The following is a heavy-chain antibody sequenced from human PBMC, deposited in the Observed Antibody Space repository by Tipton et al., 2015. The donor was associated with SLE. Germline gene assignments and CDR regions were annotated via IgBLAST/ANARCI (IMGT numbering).Heavy chain of an antibody. CDR2: SIPIFGSA. CDR1: GGTFSIYS. D-gene: IGHD1-20*01. CDR3: ARGVGNWNFRHFDY. V-gene: IGHV1-69*01. Sequence: QLVQSGAEVREPGSSVKVSCKASGGTFSIYSISWVRQAPGQGLEWMGGSIPIFGSANYAQKFQARVTITVDESTATAYMELFSLTYEDTAVHYCARGVGNWNFRHFDYWGQGALVTVSS. J-gene: IGHJ4*02.